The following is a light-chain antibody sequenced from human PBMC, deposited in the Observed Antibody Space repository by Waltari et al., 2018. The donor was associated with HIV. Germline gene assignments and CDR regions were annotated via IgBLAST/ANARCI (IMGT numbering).Light chain of an antibody. CDR1: QSISSW. CDR2: QAS. CDR3: QQCNSYSYT. Sequence: DIQMTQSPSTLSASVGDRVTITCRASQSISSWSAWYQQKPGKAPKLLIYQASSLKSGVPSRFSGSGSGTEFTLTISSLQPDDFATYYCQQCNSYSYTFGQGTKLEIK. J-gene: IGKJ2*01. V-gene: IGKV1-5*03.